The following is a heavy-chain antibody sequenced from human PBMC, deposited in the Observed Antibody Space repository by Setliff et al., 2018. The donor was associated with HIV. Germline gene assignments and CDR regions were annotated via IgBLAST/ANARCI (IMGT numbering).Heavy chain of an antibody. Sequence: GESLKISCAASGFDFTSYTMTWVRQAPGKGLEWVASISPGGSFMYYGDSIQGRFTISRDDAKSSLYLQMNSLKVEDTAMYYCTRDSGTESGSPWWYFALWGRGTLVTVSS. J-gene: IGHJ2*01. D-gene: IGHD1-26*01. CDR1: GFDFTSYT. V-gene: IGHV3-21*03. CDR3: TRDSGTESGSPWWYFAL. CDR2: ISPGGSFM.